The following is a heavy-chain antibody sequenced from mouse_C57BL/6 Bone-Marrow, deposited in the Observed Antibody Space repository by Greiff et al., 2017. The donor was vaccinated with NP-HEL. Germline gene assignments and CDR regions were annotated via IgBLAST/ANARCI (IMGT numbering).Heavy chain of an antibody. CDR3: ARAYYYGSSLYAMDY. J-gene: IGHJ4*01. CDR2: ISSGGSYT. Sequence: EVQLVESGGDLVKPGGSLKLSCAASGFTFSSYGMSWVRQTPDKRLEWVATISSGGSYTYYPDSVKGRFTISRDNAKNTLYLQMSSLKSEDTAMYYCARAYYYGSSLYAMDYWGQGTSVTVSS. CDR1: GFTFSSYG. V-gene: IGHV5-6*01. D-gene: IGHD1-1*01.